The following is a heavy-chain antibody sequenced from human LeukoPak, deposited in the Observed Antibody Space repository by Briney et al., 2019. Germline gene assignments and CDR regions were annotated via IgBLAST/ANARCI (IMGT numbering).Heavy chain of an antibody. J-gene: IGHJ5*02. V-gene: IGHV3-20*04. CDR1: GFTFNSYA. CDR2: INWNGGST. D-gene: IGHD2-2*01. Sequence: PGGSLRLSCAASGFTFNSYAMSWVRQAPGKGLEWVSGINWNGGSTGYADSVKGRFTVSRDNAKNSLYLQMNSLRAEDTALYYCAREGGYCSSTSCYNWFDPWGQGTLVTVSS. CDR3: AREGGYCSSTSCYNWFDP.